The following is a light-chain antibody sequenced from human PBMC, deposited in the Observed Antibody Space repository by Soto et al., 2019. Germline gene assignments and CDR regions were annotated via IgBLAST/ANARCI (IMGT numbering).Light chain of an antibody. V-gene: IGKV1-5*01. Sequence: DIQSSQAPSIPHASDGVRVSITCRASQSISSWLAWYQQKPGKAPKLLIYDASSLESGVPPRFSGSTSGAESTLTSTGLQPDDLGTYYRQHAAEFTFGRGTKVDIK. J-gene: IGKJ2*01. CDR1: QSISSW. CDR3: QHAAEFT. CDR2: DAS.